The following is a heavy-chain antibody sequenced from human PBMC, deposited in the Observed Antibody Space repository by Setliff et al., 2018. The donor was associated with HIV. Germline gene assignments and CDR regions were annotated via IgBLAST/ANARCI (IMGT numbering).Heavy chain of an antibody. Sequence: PGGSLRLSCAASRFTFRQYAMYWVRQAPGKGLEWVALVSHDESHKSYAGFVKGRYIISRDNSKNTVFLQVNSLRAEDTAVYYCARDGDDYYSSGGWIVNYFDYWVQGTLVTVSS. CDR3: ARDGDDYYSSGGWIVNYFDY. V-gene: IGHV3-30*04. J-gene: IGHJ4*02. CDR2: VSHDESHK. CDR1: RFTFRQYA. D-gene: IGHD3-10*01.